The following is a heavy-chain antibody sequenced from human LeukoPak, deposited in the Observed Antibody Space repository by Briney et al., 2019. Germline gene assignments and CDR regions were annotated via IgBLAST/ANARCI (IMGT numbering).Heavy chain of an antibody. D-gene: IGHD3-3*01. CDR3: TTQLYYYDFWSGYKAVDY. J-gene: IGHJ4*02. CDR2: IKSKTDGGTT. Sequence: GGSLRLSCAASGFTFSNYWMHWVRQAPGKGLEWVGRIKSKTDGGTTDYAAPVKGRFTISRDDSKNTLYLQMNSLKTEGTAVYYCTTQLYYYDFWSGYKAVDYWGQGTLVTVSP. CDR1: GFTFSNYW. V-gene: IGHV3-15*01.